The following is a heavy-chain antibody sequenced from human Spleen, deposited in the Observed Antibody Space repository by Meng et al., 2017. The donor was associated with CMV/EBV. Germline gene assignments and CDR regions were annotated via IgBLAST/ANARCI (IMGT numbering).Heavy chain of an antibody. CDR2: IYYSGTT. CDR3: ARGLPGEYFDY. J-gene: IGHJ4*02. CDR1: GGSISSSNW. D-gene: IGHD3-10*01. Sequence: CAVSGGSISSSNWWSWIRQPPGKGLEWIGYIYYSGTTYYNPSLKSRVIISVDTSKNQFSLKLSSVTAADTAVYYCARGLPGEYFDYWGQGTLVTVSS. V-gene: IGHV4-30-4*08.